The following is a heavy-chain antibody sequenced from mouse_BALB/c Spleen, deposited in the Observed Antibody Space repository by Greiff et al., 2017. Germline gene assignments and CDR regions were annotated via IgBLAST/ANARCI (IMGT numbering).Heavy chain of an antibody. D-gene: IGHD3-3*01. J-gene: IGHJ3*01. CDR2: INPNNGGT. Sequence: EVQLQQSGPELVKPGASVKIPCKASGYTFTDYNMDWVKQSHGKSLEWIGDINPNNGGTIYNQKFKGKATLTVDKSSSTAYMELRSLTSEDTAVYYCARKGGWGFAYWGQGTLVTVSA. V-gene: IGHV1-18*01. CDR1: GYTFTDYN. CDR3: ARKGGWGFAY.